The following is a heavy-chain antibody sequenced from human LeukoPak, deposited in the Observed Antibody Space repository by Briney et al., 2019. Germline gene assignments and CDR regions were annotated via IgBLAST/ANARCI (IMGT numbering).Heavy chain of an antibody. CDR2: ITWNSDSI. V-gene: IGHV3-9*01. CDR3: AKVMITFGGVRYGMDV. J-gene: IGHJ6*02. D-gene: IGHD3-16*01. Sequence: GRSLRLSCAASGFTFDDYAMHWVRQVPGKGLEWVSGITWNSDSIGYADSVKGRFTISRDNAKNSLYLQMNSLRAEDTALYYCAKVMITFGGVRYGMDVWGQGTTVTVSS. CDR1: GFTFDDYA.